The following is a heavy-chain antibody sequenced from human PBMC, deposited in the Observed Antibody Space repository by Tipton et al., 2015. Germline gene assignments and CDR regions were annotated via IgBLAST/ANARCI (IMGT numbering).Heavy chain of an antibody. J-gene: IGHJ5*02. CDR3: AKGGASSIPFDP. D-gene: IGHD1-26*01. V-gene: IGHV4-4*07. CDR2: IDPSGNT. Sequence: GLVKPSETLSVTCTVSGASINSDYWSWVRQPAGQGLEWIGHIDPSGNTLYTPSLVSRVSMSIDASKNQFSLGLNSVTAADTAVYFCAKGGASSIPFDPWGQGTLITVSS. CDR1: GASINSDY.